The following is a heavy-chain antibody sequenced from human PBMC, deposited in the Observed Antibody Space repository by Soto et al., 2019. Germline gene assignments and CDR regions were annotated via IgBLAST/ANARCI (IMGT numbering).Heavy chain of an antibody. Sequence: GGSLRLSCAASGFTFTRYSMNWVRQAPGKGLEWVASISSTTNYIYYGESLKGRLTISRDNAKNSMYLQMNTLRAEDTAVYCCARESEDLSSNFDYWGQVTLVTVSS. CDR1: GFTFTRYS. CDR3: ARESEDLSSNFDY. J-gene: IGHJ4*02. CDR2: ISSTTNYI. V-gene: IGHV3-21*06.